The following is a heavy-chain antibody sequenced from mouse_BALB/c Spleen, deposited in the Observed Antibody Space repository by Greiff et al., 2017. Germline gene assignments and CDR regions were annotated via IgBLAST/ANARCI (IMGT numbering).Heavy chain of an antibody. CDR3: ARRQLGLQAMDY. V-gene: IGHV5-12-1*01. Sequence: DVHLVESGGGLVKPGGSLKLSCAASGFAFSSYDMSWVRQTPEKRLEWVAYISSGGGSTYYPDTVKGRFTISRDNAKNTLYLQMSSLKSEDTAMYYCARRQLGLQAMDYWGQGTSVTVSS. CDR2: ISSGGGST. D-gene: IGHD3-2*01. J-gene: IGHJ4*01. CDR1: GFAFSSYD.